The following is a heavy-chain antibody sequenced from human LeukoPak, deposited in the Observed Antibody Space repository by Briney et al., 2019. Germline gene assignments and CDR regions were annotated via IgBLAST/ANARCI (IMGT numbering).Heavy chain of an antibody. J-gene: IGHJ4*02. D-gene: IGHD2-2*01. CDR2: IYPGDSDT. CDR3: ARQAAGYCSSTSCYGTFDY. V-gene: IGHV5-51*01. Sequence: PGESLKISCKGSGYSFTSYWIGWVRQMPGKGLEWMGIIYPGDSDTRYSPSFQGQVTISADKSISTAYPQWSSLKASDTAMYYCARQAAGYCSSTSCYGTFDYWGQGTLVTVSS. CDR1: GYSFTSYW.